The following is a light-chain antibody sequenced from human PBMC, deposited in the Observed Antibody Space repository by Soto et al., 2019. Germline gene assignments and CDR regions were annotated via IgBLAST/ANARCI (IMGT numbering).Light chain of an antibody. J-gene: IGKJ5*01. CDR3: HQRQYWPPIT. CDR1: LSVSVY. Sequence: VVFTQSPATLSLSPGERATLSCRTSLSVSVYLDWYQQKPGQAPRLLISDASNRANGIPASFSGSGSGTDLTLTISSLEPEDFSVYDCHQRQYWPPITFGQGTRLEIK. V-gene: IGKV3-11*01. CDR2: DAS.